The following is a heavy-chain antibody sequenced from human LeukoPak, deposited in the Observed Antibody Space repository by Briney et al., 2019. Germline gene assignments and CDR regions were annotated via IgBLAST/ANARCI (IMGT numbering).Heavy chain of an antibody. D-gene: IGHD5-18*01. CDR3: ARDTGGGYSCYDC. CDR1: GFTFSSYW. J-gene: IGHJ4*02. Sequence: SGGSLRLSCAASGFTFSSYWMTWICQAPGKGLEWVANIKQDGSEKYYVDSVKGRFTISRDNAKNSLYLQMNSLRAEDTAVYYCARDTGGGYSCYDCWGQGTLVTVSS. V-gene: IGHV3-7*01. CDR2: IKQDGSEK.